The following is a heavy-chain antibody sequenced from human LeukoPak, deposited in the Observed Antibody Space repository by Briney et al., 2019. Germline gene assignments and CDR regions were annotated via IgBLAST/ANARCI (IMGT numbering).Heavy chain of an antibody. V-gene: IGHV3-74*01. CDR3: ASWRKYYYALDI. CDR2: INGDGTYT. Sequence: GGSLRFSCVASDFPFSTSWMHWVRQVPGKGPVWISRINGDGTYTSYADSVKGRFTISRDNAKNTLYLQMNSLSAEDTAVYHCASWRKYYYALDIWGQGTLVIVSS. J-gene: IGHJ3*02. D-gene: IGHD2/OR15-2a*01. CDR1: DFPFSTSW.